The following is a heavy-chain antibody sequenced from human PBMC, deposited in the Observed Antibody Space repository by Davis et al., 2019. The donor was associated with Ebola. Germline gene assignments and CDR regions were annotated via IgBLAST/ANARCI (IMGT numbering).Heavy chain of an antibody. CDR1: GGSTSSYY. CDR2: IYYSGST. Sequence: PSETLSLTCTVSGGSTSSYYWSWIRQPPGKGLEWIGYIYYSGSTNYNPSLKSRVTISVDTSKNQFSLKLSSVTAADTAVYYCASGGLPHYYYYYMDVWGKGTTVTVSS. J-gene: IGHJ6*03. CDR3: ASGGLPHYYYYYMDV. D-gene: IGHD3-16*01. V-gene: IGHV4-59*01.